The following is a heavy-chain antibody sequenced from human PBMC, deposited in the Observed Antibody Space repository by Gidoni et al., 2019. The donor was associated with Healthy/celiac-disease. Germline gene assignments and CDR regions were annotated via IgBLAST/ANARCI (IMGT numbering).Heavy chain of an antibody. CDR2: IKSKTDGGTT. Sequence: EVQLVESGGGLVKPGGSLRLSCAASGFTFSNAWMSWVRQAPGKGLEWVGRIKSKTDGGTTDYAAPVKGRFTISRDDSKNTLYLQMNSLKTEDTAVYYCTTVRLEPGDYYYYGMDVWGQGTTVTVSS. J-gene: IGHJ6*02. CDR3: TTVRLEPGDYYYYGMDV. D-gene: IGHD1-1*01. CDR1: GFTFSNAW. V-gene: IGHV3-15*01.